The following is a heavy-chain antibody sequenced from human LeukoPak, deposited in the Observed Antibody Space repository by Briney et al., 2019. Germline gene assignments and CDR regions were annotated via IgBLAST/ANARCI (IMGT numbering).Heavy chain of an antibody. CDR2: IYRTGST. D-gene: IGHD2-15*01. Sequence: SETLSLTCTVSGYSISSGYYWGWIRQPPGKGLEWVGSIYRTGSTYYNPSLKSRVTISMDTSKNQFSLNLSSVTAADTAVYYCATRYCSGGSCYLLGYWGQGTLVTVSS. CDR3: ATRYCSGGSCYLLGY. CDR1: GYSISSGYY. V-gene: IGHV4-38-2*02. J-gene: IGHJ4*02.